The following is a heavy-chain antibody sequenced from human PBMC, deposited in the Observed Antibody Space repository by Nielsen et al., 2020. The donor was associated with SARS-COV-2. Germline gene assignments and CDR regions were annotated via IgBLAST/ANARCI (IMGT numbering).Heavy chain of an antibody. V-gene: IGHV2-70*11. Sequence: SGPTLVKPTQTLTLTCTFSGFSLSTSGMCVSWIRQPPGKALEWLARIDWDDDKYYTTSLKTRLTISKDTSKKQVVLTMTTMDPLDTATYYCARTFVAVAGTALDYWGQGTLVTVSS. J-gene: IGHJ4*02. CDR3: ARTFVAVAGTALDY. CDR2: IDWDDDK. CDR1: GFSLSTSGMC. D-gene: IGHD6-19*01.